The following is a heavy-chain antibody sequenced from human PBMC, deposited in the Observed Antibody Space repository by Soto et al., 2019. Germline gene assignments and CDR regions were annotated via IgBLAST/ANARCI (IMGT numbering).Heavy chain of an antibody. V-gene: IGHV3-21*01. D-gene: IGHD6-6*01. J-gene: IGHJ6*02. CDR3: ETNGLYSSSRIYYNYGMDV. CDR1: GFTFSSYS. Sequence: GGSLRLSCAASGFTFSSYSMSWVRQAPGKGLEWVSSISSSSSYIYYAHSVKGRFPISRDNAKNSLYLQMNCLRAENTAVYYCETNGLYSSSRIYYNYGMDVWGQGTTVTVSS. CDR2: ISSSSSYI.